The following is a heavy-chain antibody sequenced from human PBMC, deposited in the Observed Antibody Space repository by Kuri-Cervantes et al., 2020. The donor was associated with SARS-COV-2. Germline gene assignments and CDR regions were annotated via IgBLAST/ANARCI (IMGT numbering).Heavy chain of an antibody. Sequence: SETLSLTCTVSGGSISSSSYYWGWIRPRPGKGLEWIGNIYYSGSTYYNPSLKSRVTISADTSKIQFTLKLSSVAAADAAVYYCAVGGEYINWFDPWGQGTLVTVSS. CDR3: AVGGEYINWFDP. CDR2: IYYSGST. CDR1: GGSISSSSYY. J-gene: IGHJ5*02. D-gene: IGHD2/OR15-2a*01. V-gene: IGHV4-39*06.